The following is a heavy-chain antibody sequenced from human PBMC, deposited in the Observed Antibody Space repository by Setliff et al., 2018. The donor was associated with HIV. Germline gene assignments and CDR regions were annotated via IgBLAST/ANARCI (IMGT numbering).Heavy chain of an antibody. J-gene: IGHJ3*02. CDR3: TSYYTDYHRAFDI. Sequence: SVKVSCKISGYTLTEVSMHWVRQAPGQGLEWMGGIIPIFNTAHYAQKFQGRVTITADESTSTAYMELSSLRSEDTAVYFCTSYYTDYHRAFDIWGQGTMVTVSS. CDR1: GYTLTEVS. V-gene: IGHV1-69*13. D-gene: IGHD3-3*01. CDR2: IIPIFNTA.